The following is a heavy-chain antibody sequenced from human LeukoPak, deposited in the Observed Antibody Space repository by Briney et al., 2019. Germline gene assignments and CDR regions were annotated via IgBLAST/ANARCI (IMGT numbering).Heavy chain of an antibody. CDR2: MNPNSGNT. CDR1: GYTFTSYD. D-gene: IGHD5-24*01. CDR3: ARAEQQDGYRLDY. Sequence: ASVKVSCKASGYTFTSYDINWVRQATGQGLEWMGWMNPNSGNTGYAQKFQGRGTMTRNTSISTAYMELSSLRSEDTAVYYCARAEQQDGYRLDYWGQGTLVTVSS. V-gene: IGHV1-8*01. J-gene: IGHJ4*02.